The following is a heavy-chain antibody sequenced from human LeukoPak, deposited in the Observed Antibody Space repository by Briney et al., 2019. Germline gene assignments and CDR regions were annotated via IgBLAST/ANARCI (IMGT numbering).Heavy chain of an antibody. CDR3: AKRSGNNPLYYFDY. Sequence: GGSLRPSCAASGFIFRNYGMNWVRQAPGKGLEWVAVIWYDGSKKYYADSVKGRFTISRDNSKNILYLQMSSLRAEDTAVYYCAKRSGNNPLYYFDYWGQGTLVTVSS. CDR2: IWYDGSKK. J-gene: IGHJ4*02. D-gene: IGHD1-14*01. CDR1: GFIFRNYG. V-gene: IGHV3-33*06.